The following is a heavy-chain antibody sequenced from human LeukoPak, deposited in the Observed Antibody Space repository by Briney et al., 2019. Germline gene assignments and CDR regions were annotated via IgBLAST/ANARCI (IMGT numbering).Heavy chain of an antibody. V-gene: IGHV1-46*01. CDR1: GYTFTSYY. D-gene: IGHD2-21*02. J-gene: IGHJ4*02. CDR3: ARDKNYCGGDCYWVPPGY. Sequence: ASVKVSCKASGYTFTSYYMHWVRQAPGQGLEWMRIINPSGGSTSYAQKFQGRVTMTRDTSTSTVYMELSSLRSEDTAVYYCARDKNYCGGDCYWVPPGYWGQGTLVTVSS. CDR2: INPSGGST.